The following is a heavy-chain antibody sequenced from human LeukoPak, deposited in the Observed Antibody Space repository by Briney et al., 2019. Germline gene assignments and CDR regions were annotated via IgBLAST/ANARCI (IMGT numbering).Heavy chain of an antibody. J-gene: IGHJ4*02. CDR3: AREVVVRGVITSYDY. CDR2: TIPIFGTA. V-gene: IGHV1-69*13. D-gene: IGHD3-10*01. CDR1: GGTFSSYA. Sequence: SVKVSCKASGGTFSSYAISWVRQAPGQGLEWMGGTIPIFGTANYAQKFQGRVTITADESTSTAYMELSSLRSEDTAVYYCAREVVVRGVITSYDYWGQGTLVTVSS.